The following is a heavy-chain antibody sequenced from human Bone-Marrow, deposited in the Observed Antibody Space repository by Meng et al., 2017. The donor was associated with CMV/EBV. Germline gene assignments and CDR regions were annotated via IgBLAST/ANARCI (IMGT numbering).Heavy chain of an antibody. D-gene: IGHD3-3*01. CDR3: ARGWRITLFGVVIIDGGYFDY. CDR2: INHSGST. V-gene: IGHV4-34*01. Sequence: SETLSLTCAVYGGSFSGYYWSWIRQPPGKGLEWIGEINHSGSTNYNPSLKSRVTISVDTSKNQFSLKLSSVTAADTAVYYCARGWRITLFGVVIIDGGYFDYWGQGTLVTVSS. J-gene: IGHJ4*02. CDR1: GGSFSGYY.